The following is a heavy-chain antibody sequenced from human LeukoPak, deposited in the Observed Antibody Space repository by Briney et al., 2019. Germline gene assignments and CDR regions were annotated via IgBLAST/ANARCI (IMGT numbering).Heavy chain of an antibody. V-gene: IGHV1-18*01. CDR3: AREIRGPSIAVAGTYYYYYGRDV. J-gene: IGHJ6*02. CDR1: GYTFTSYG. Sequence: ASVKVSCKASGYTFTSYGISWVRQAPGQGLEWMGWISAYNGNTNYAQKLQGRVTMTTDTSTSTAYMELRSLRSDDTAVYYCAREIRGPSIAVAGTYYYYYGRDVWGQGTTVTVSS. CDR2: ISAYNGNT. D-gene: IGHD6-19*01.